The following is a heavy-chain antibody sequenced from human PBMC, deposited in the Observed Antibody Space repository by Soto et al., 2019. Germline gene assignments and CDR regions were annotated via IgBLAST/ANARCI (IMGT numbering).Heavy chain of an antibody. D-gene: IGHD2-21*02. CDR3: ARAYCGGDCSGSTFDY. CDR1: GFSLSTSGMR. CDR2: IDWDDDK. Sequence: SGPTLVNPTQTLTLTCTFSGFSLSTSGMRVSWIRQPPGKALEWLARIDWDDDKFYSTSLKTRLTISKDTSKNQVVLTMTNMDPVDTATYYCARAYCGGDCSGSTFDYWGQGTLVTVSS. J-gene: IGHJ4*02. V-gene: IGHV2-70*04.